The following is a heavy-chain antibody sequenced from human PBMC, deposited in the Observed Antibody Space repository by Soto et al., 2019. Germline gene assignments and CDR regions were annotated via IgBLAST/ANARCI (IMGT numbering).Heavy chain of an antibody. CDR2: IWYDGSNK. Sequence: GSMRLSCAASGFNFSSYGMHWVRQAPGKGLEWVAVIWYDGSNKYYADSVKGRFTISRDNSKNTLYLQMNSLRAEDTAVYYCARKKEYYDILPGYGMDVWGQGTTVTVSS. V-gene: IGHV3-33*01. J-gene: IGHJ6*02. D-gene: IGHD3-9*01. CDR1: GFNFSSYG. CDR3: ARKKEYYDILPGYGMDV.